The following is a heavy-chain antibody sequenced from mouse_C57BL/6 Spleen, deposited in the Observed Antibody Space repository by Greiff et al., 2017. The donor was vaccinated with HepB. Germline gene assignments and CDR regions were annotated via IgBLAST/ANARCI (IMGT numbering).Heavy chain of an antibody. Sequence: VQRVESGAELVRPGASVKLSCKASGYTFTDYYINWVKQRPGQGLEWIARIYPGSGNTYYNEKFKGKATLTAEKSSSTAYMQLSSLTSEDSAVYFCARNYDGYYPAWFAYWGQGTLVTVSA. CDR1: GYTFTDYY. J-gene: IGHJ3*01. CDR3: ARNYDGYYPAWFAY. CDR2: IYPGSGNT. V-gene: IGHV1-76*01. D-gene: IGHD2-3*01.